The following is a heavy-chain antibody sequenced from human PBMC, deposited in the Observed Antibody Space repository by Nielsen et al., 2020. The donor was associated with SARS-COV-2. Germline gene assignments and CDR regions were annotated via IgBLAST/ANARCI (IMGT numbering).Heavy chain of an antibody. Sequence: GSLRLSCSVSGGSIISSTYYWGWIRQPPGKGLEWIATIYYTGSTYYNPSLKSRVSISIDTSKNQFSLNLSSVTAADMAVYYCARRAEGLELWRRYFYYVDVWGKGTTVTVSS. CDR2: IYYTGST. CDR1: GGSIISSTYY. J-gene: IGHJ6*03. D-gene: IGHD1-7*01. V-gene: IGHV4-39*07. CDR3: ARRAEGLELWRRYFYYVDV.